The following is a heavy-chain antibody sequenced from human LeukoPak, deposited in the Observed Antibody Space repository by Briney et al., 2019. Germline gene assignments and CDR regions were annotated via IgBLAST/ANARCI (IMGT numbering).Heavy chain of an antibody. V-gene: IGHV4-38-2*02. CDR1: GYSISSGYY. D-gene: IGHD6-19*01. Sequence: SETLSLTCTVSGYSISSGYYWGWIRQPPGKGLEWIGSIYHSGSAYYNPSLKSRVTISVDTSKNQFSLKLSSVTAADTAVYYCARVRQWLVLDYWGQGTLVTVSS. J-gene: IGHJ4*02. CDR3: ARVRQWLVLDY. CDR2: IYHSGSA.